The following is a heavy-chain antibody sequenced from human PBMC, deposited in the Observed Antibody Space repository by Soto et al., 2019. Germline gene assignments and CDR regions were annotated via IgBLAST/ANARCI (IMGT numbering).Heavy chain of an antibody. CDR1: GGTFIFYG. Sequence: QVQLVQSGAVVKKPGSSVKVSCRASGGTFIFYGISWVRQAPGQGLEWIGGIIPVFNTTHYAQNFKGTVTLTACESTSTAYLELSGLSSGNTAIYYCAMRQTTDITYFPCWGQGTQVIVST. CDR3: AMRQTTDITYFPC. V-gene: IGHV1-69*01. CDR2: IIPVFNTT. J-gene: IGHJ4*02. D-gene: IGHD4-17*01.